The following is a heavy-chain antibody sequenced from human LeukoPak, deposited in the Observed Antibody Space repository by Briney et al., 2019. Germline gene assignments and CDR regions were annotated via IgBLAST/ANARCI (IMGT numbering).Heavy chain of an antibody. CDR2: INPNSGGT. D-gene: IGHD2-2*02. CDR3: ARDKGGGYCSSTSCYNDYYYMDV. CDR1: GYTFTAYY. V-gene: IGHV1-2*02. Sequence: ASVKVSCKASGYTFTAYYMHWVRQAPGQGLEWMGWINPNSGGTNYAQKFQGRVTMTRDTSISTAYMELSRLRSDDTAVYYCARDKGGGYCSSTSCYNDYYYMDVWGKGTTVTVSS. J-gene: IGHJ6*03.